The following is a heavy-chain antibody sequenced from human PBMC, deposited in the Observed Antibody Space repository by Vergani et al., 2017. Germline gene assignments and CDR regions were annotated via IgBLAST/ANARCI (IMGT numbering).Heavy chain of an antibody. CDR3: TTKSCGTPGCEIEYFRE. CDR1: GFTSSYYG. J-gene: IGHJ1*01. Sequence: QVHLVESGGGVVQPGRSLRLSCVVSGFTSSYYGMHWVRQAPGKGLECVAVISYDGTQKYYADSVKGRFTITRDNSKSTIYLQMNSLRTEDTAMYYCTTKSCGTPGCEIEYFREWGQGTLVTVSS. D-gene: IGHD2-15*01. V-gene: IGHV3-30*03. CDR2: ISYDGTQK.